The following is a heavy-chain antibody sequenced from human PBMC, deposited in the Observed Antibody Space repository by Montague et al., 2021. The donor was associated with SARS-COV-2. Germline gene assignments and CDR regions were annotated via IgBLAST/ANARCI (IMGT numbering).Heavy chain of an antibody. CDR3: VRLGGLRDYYYYGMDV. J-gene: IGHJ6*02. Sequence: QSGAEVKKPGESLKISCKGSGYSFISYWIGWVRQMPGKGLEWMGIIYPGDSETRYSPSFQGQVTISADKSISTAYLQWSSLKASDTAMYYSVRLGGLRDYYYYGMDVWGQGTTVTVSS. CDR2: IYPGDSET. D-gene: IGHD5-12*01. V-gene: IGHV5-51*01. CDR1: GYSFISYW.